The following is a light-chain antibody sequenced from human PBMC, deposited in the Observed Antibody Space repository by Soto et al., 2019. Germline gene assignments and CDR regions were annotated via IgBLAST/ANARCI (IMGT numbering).Light chain of an antibody. CDR3: RSYAVSNTVL. CDR1: SSDVGGYKY. J-gene: IGLJ2*01. V-gene: IGLV2-8*01. CDR2: EVN. Sequence: QSALTQPPSASGSPGQSVTISCTGTSSDVGGYKYVSWYQQHPGKAPKLMIYEVNKRPSGVPDRFSGSKSGNTASLTVSGLQAENEADYYCRSYAVSNTVLFGGGTKLTVL.